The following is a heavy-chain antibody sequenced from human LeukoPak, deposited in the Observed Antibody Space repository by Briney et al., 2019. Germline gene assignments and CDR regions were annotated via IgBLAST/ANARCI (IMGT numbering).Heavy chain of an antibody. CDR2: MNPNSGNT. CDR3: ARWATRYYYYYYMDV. D-gene: IGHD2-15*01. CDR1: GYTFTSYD. Sequence: GASVKVSRKASGYTFTSYDINWVRQASGQGLEWMGWMNPNSGNTGYAQKFQGRVTMTRNTSISTAYMELSSLRSEDTAVYYCARWATRYYYYYYMDVWGKGTTVTVSS. V-gene: IGHV1-8*01. J-gene: IGHJ6*03.